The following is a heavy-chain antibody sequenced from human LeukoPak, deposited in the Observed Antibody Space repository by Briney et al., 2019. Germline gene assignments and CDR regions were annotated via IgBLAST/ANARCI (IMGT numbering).Heavy chain of an antibody. CDR1: GFTFSGYP. Sequence: PGGSLRLSCAASGFTFSGYPIHWVRQAPGKGLEWVAVISYDGSNKYYADSVKGRFTISRDNSKNTLYLQMNSLRAEDTAVYYCARGYNWNEGLDYWGQGTLVTVSS. CDR3: ARGYNWNEGLDY. CDR2: ISYDGSNK. J-gene: IGHJ4*02. D-gene: IGHD1-1*01. V-gene: IGHV3-30-3*01.